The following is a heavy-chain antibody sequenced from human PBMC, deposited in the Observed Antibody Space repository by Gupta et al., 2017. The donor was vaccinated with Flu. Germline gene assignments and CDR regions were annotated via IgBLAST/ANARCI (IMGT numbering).Heavy chain of an antibody. CDR1: SRFG. CDR2: IWHDGSNK. V-gene: IGHV3-33*01. CDR3: ARRSGNWRIDYRDV. J-gene: IGHJ6*03. Sequence: SRFGMHGVRQAPGKGVEWVASIWHDGSNKNYADVGKGRFTISRDNSKNTLYLQRNSLRAEDTAVYYCARRSGNWRIDYRDVWGRGTTVTVSS. D-gene: IGHD1-1*01.